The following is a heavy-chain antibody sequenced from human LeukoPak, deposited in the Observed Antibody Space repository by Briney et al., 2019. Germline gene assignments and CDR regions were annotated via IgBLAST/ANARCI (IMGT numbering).Heavy chain of an antibody. CDR3: ARDTAVAGTRVGFDY. J-gene: IGHJ4*02. D-gene: IGHD6-19*01. Sequence: GASVKVSCKASGYTFTGHYMHWVRQAPGQGLEWMGRINPNSGGTNYAQKFQGRVTMTRDTSISTAYMELSRLRSDDTAVYYCARDTAVAGTRVGFDYWGQGTLVTVSS. CDR2: INPNSGGT. CDR1: GYTFTGHY. V-gene: IGHV1-2*06.